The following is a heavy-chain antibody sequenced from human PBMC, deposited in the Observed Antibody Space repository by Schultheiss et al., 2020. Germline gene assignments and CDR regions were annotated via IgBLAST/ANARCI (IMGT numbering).Heavy chain of an antibody. V-gene: IGHV3-30*18. D-gene: IGHD4-23*01. J-gene: IGHJ4*02. CDR2: ISYDGSNK. CDR1: GFTFSSYG. Sequence: GGSLRLSCAASGFTFSSYGMHWVRQAPGKGLEWVAVISYDGSNKYYADSVKGRFTISRDNSKNTLYLQMNSLRAEDTAVYYCAKEDDYGGRFDYWCQGTLVTVSS. CDR3: AKEDDYGGRFDY.